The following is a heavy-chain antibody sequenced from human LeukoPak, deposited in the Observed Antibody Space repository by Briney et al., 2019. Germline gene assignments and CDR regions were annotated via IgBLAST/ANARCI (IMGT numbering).Heavy chain of an antibody. Sequence: PSETLSLTCAVYGGSFSGYYWSWIRQPPGKGLEWIGEINHSGSTNYNPSLKSRVTISVDTSKNQFSLKLSSVTAADTAVYYCARGWVILDYWGQGTLVTVSS. CDR3: ARGWVILDY. CDR2: INHSGST. V-gene: IGHV4-34*01. D-gene: IGHD2-21*01. J-gene: IGHJ4*02. CDR1: GGSFSGYY.